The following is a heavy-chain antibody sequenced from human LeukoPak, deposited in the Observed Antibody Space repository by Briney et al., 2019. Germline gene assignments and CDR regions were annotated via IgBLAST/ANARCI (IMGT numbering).Heavy chain of an antibody. J-gene: IGHJ4*02. CDR1: GFTFSNYA. CDR2: ISGSGGST. V-gene: IGHV3-23*01. CDR3: AKNYYDSSGYLLDY. Sequence: GGSLRLSCAASGFTFSNYAMSWVRQAPGKGLEGGSTISGSGGSTYYADSVKGRFTISRDNSKNTLYLQMKSLRAEDTAVYYCAKNYYDSSGYLLDYWGQGTLVTVSS. D-gene: IGHD3-22*01.